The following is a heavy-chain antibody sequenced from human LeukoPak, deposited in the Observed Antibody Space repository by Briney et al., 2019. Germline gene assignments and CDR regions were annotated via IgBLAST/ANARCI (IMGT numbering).Heavy chain of an antibody. CDR2: ISYDGSNK. CDR3: ARDRVVRGVTSSSYYGMDV. V-gene: IGHV3-30*04. J-gene: IGHJ6*04. CDR1: GFTFSSYT. D-gene: IGHD3-10*01. Sequence: GSLRLSCAASGFTFSSYTMHWVRQAPGKGLEWVAVISYDGSNKYYADSVKGRFTISRDNSKNTLYLQMNSLRAEDTAVYYCARDRVVRGVTSSSYYGMDVWGKGTTVTVSS.